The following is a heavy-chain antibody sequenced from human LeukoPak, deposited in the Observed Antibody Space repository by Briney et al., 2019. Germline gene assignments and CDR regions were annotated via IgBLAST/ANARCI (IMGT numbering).Heavy chain of an antibody. D-gene: IGHD2-2*01. CDR1: GFTFSSYW. J-gene: IGHJ4*02. V-gene: IGHV3-7*03. CDR3: ACTSCSESDY. Sequence: GGSLRLSCAASGFTFSSYWMNWARQAPGKGLEWVASINHNGNVNYYVDSVKGRFTISRDNAKNSLYLQMSNLRAEDTAVYYCACTSCSESDYWGQGTLVTVSS. CDR2: INHNGNVN.